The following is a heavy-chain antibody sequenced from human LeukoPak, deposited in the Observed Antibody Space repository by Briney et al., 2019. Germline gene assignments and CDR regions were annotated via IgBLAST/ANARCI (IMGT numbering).Heavy chain of an antibody. Sequence: SETLSLTCTVSGGSISSTNYYWGCIRQPPGKGLEWIGSFYYSGSTYYNPSLKSRVTISVDTSKNQFSLKLSSVTAADTAVYYCARARGYDILTGYHRPFDYWGQGTLVTVSS. CDR2: FYYSGST. CDR1: GGSISSTNYY. J-gene: IGHJ4*02. CDR3: ARARGYDILTGYHRPFDY. V-gene: IGHV4-39*07. D-gene: IGHD3-9*01.